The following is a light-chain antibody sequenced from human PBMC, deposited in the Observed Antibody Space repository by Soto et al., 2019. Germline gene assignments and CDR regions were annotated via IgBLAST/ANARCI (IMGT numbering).Light chain of an antibody. CDR3: AAWDDSLNGRV. CDR1: SSNIGNNA. J-gene: IGLJ3*02. Sequence: QSVLTQPPSVSEAPRQRVTISCSGSSSNIGNNAVNWYQQLPGKAPKLLIYCDDLLPSGVSDRFSGSKSGTSASLAISGLQSEDEADYYCAAWDDSLNGRVFGGGTKLTVL. CDR2: CDD. V-gene: IGLV1-36*01.